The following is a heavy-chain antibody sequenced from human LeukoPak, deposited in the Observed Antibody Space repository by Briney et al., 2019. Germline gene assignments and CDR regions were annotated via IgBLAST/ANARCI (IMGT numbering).Heavy chain of an antibody. CDR2: IKSDGRST. V-gene: IGHV3-74*01. CDR3: LRGQDY. Sequence: PGRSLRLSCAASEFNFSRYWMHWVRQAPGKGLVWASHIKSDGRSTNYADSVKGRFTISRDNAKNTLYLQINSLRAEDTAVYYCLRGQDYWGQGTLVTVSS. CDR1: EFNFSRYW. J-gene: IGHJ4*02.